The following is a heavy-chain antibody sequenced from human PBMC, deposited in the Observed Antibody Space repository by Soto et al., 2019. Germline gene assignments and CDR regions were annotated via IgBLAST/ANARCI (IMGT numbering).Heavy chain of an antibody. D-gene: IGHD5-18*01. CDR1: GYTFTSYD. J-gene: IGHJ4*02. CDR2: MNPNSGNT. CDR3: AREVVGTARD. Sequence: QVQLVQSGAEVKKPGASVKVSCKASGYTFTSYDINWVRQATGQGLEWMGGMNPNSGNTGYAQKFQGGVTMTRNTSISTAYIVLSSLRSEDTAVDSCAREVVGTARDWGQGTLVTVSS. V-gene: IGHV1-8*01.